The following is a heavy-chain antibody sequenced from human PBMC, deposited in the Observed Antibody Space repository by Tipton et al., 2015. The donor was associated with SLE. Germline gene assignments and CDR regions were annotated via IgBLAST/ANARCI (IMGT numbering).Heavy chain of an antibody. J-gene: IGHJ4*02. V-gene: IGHV4-4*07. Sequence: TLSLTCTVSDASMNYFYWSWIRQPAGKGLEWIGRIYTSGSTNYNPSLKSRVTISVDTSKNQFSLRLNSVTAADTAVYYCAREAGDGMTTVDFDYWGQGTLVTVSS. D-gene: IGHD4-11*01. CDR1: DASMNYFY. CDR2: IYTSGST. CDR3: AREAGDGMTTVDFDY.